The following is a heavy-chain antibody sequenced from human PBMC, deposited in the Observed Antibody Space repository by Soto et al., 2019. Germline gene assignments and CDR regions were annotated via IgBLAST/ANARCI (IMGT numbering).Heavy chain of an antibody. V-gene: IGHV3-30-3*01. J-gene: IGHJ4*02. Sequence: GGSLRLSCAASGFTFSSYAMHWVRQAPGKGLEWVAVISYDGSNKYYADSVKRRFTISRDNSKNTPYLQMNSLRAEDTDVYYCDQDGNYCGEGTLVTVSS. CDR3: DQDGNY. CDR1: GFTFSSYA. CDR2: ISYDGSNK.